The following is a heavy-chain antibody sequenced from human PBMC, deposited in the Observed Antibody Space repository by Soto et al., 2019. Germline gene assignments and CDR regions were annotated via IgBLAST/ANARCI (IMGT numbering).Heavy chain of an antibody. J-gene: IGHJ6*02. CDR1: GFTFSSYD. CDR2: IGTAGDT. Sequence: PGGSLRLSCAASGFTFSSYDMHWVRQATGKGLEWVSAIGTAGDTYYPGSVKGRFTISRENAKNSLYLQMNSLRAEDTAVYYCARAGQEYSSDTYGMDVWGQGTTVTVS. V-gene: IGHV3-13*01. CDR3: ARAGQEYSSDTYGMDV. D-gene: IGHD6-19*01.